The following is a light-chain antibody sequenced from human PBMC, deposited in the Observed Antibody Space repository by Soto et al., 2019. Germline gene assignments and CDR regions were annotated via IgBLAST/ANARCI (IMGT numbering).Light chain of an antibody. CDR1: QSVISY. V-gene: IGKV3-20*01. CDR2: GAS. CDR3: KQYRSAPLT. Sequence: ESVLTQSPGTLSLSPGERATPSCRASQSVISYLAWYQQKPGQAPRLLIYGASSRATGIPDRFSGSGSGTDFPLTISRLEPEDFAVYYCKQYRSAPLTFGGGTKAEIK. J-gene: IGKJ4*01.